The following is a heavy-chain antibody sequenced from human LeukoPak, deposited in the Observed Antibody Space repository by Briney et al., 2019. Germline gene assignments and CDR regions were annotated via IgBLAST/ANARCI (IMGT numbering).Heavy chain of an antibody. D-gene: IGHD3-9*01. V-gene: IGHV4-34*01. J-gene: IGHJ2*01. Sequence: SETLSLTCAVYGGSFSGYYWSWIRQPPGKGLEWIGEINHSGSTNYNPSLKSRVTISVDTSKNQFSLKLSSVTAADTAVYYCARDGRFDWLLSYWYFDLWGRGTLVTVSS. CDR1: GGSFSGYY. CDR3: ARDGRFDWLLSYWYFDL. CDR2: INHSGST.